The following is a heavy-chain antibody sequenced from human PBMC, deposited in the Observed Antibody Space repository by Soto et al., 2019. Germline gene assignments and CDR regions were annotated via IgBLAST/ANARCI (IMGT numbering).Heavy chain of an antibody. CDR3: ASQNYGDSDY. Sequence: SETLSLTCTVSGGSITGHYWTWIRQPPGKRLEWIAYISDTRGSSYNPSLESRGTVSVDRSKNQFSLKLTSVTAADTAVYYCASQNYGDSDYWGQGTLVTVSS. CDR1: GGSITGHY. J-gene: IGHJ4*02. V-gene: IGHV4-59*11. CDR2: ISDTRGS. D-gene: IGHD4-17*01.